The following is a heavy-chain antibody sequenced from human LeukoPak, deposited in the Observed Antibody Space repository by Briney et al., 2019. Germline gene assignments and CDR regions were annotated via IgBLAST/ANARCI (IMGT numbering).Heavy chain of an antibody. J-gene: IGHJ4*02. D-gene: IGHD2-15*01. Sequence: PGGSLRLSCAASGFTFDDYAMHWVRQAPGKGLEWVSGISWNSGSIGYADSVKGRFTISRDNAKNSQYLQMNSLRAEDTALYYCAKETASVYCSGGSCYSAFDYWGQGTLVTVSS. CDR3: AKETASVYCSGGSCYSAFDY. CDR2: ISWNSGSI. V-gene: IGHV3-9*01. CDR1: GFTFDDYA.